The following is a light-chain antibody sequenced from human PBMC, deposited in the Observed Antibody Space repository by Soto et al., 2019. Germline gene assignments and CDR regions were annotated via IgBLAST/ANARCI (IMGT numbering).Light chain of an antibody. CDR1: SSDVGNYNY. V-gene: IGLV2-8*01. CDR2: QVN. Sequence: QSALTQPPSASGSPGQSVTISCTGTSSDVGNYNYVSWYQQHPGKAPRLMIYQVNKRPSGVPDRFSGSKSGNTASLTVSGLQAEDEADYYCTSYSGVNQVLFGGGTKLTAL. J-gene: IGLJ3*02. CDR3: TSYSGVNQVL.